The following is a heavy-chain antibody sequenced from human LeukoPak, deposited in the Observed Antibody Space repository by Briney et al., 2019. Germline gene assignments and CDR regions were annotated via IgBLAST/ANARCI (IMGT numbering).Heavy chain of an antibody. CDR2: ISSSSSTI. CDR3: ARDQDHHPGYSSGWYY. CDR1: GFTFSSYS. J-gene: IGHJ4*02. D-gene: IGHD6-19*01. V-gene: IGHV3-48*01. Sequence: GGSLRLSCAASGFTFSSYSMNWVRQAPGKGLEWVSYISSSSSTIYYADSVKGRFTISRDNAKNSLYLQMNSLRAEDTAVYYCARDQDHHPGYSSGWYYWGQGTLVTVSS.